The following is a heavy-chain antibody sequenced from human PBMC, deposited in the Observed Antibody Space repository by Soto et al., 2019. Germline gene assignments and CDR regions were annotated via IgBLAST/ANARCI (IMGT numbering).Heavy chain of an antibody. J-gene: IGHJ2*01. CDR3: ARHGGYYDSSGYPGFDL. CDR1: GDSISSSSYY. V-gene: IGHV4-39*01. CDR2: IYYSGST. D-gene: IGHD3-22*01. Sequence: PSETLSLTCTVSGDSISSSSYYWGWIRQPPGKGLEWIGYIYYSGSTYYNPSLKSRVTISVDTSKNQFSLKLSSVTAADTAVYYCARHGGYYDSSGYPGFDLWGRGTLVTVSS.